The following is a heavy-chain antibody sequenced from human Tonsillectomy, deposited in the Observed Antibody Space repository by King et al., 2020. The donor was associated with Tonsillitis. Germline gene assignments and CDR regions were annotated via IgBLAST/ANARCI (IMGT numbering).Heavy chain of an antibody. D-gene: IGHD6-19*01. J-gene: IGHJ4*02. CDR2: ISSSSSYT. Sequence: VQLVESGGGLVKPGGSLRLSYAASGFTFSDYYMSWIRQAPGQGLEWVSYISSSSSYTNYADSVKGRFTISRDNAKNSLYLQMKSLRAEDTAVYYCARDRLWGSSGWYFDYWGQGTLVTVSS. V-gene: IGHV3-11*05. CDR3: ARDRLWGSSGWYFDY. CDR1: GFTFSDYY.